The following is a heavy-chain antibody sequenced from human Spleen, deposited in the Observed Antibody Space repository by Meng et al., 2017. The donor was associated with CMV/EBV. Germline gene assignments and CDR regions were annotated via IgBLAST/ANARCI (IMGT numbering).Heavy chain of an antibody. CDR1: GFTFSVYS. CDR3: AKGAAAAYYYGMDV. D-gene: IGHD6-13*01. J-gene: IGHJ6*02. Sequence: GESLKISCAASGFTFSVYSMNWVRQAPGKGLEWVSSISSSSSFIYYADSLKGRITISRDNAENSLYLQMNSLRAEDMALYYCAKGAAAAYYYGMDVWGQGTTVTVSS. V-gene: IGHV3-21*04. CDR2: ISSSSSFI.